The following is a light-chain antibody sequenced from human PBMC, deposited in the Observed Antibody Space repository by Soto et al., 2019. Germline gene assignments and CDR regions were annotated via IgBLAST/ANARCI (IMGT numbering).Light chain of an antibody. Sequence: DFVMTQAPDSLAVSLGERATINCKSSQSVLYNSNNKNHLGWFQQKPGHPPKLLIYGASFRPSGVPDRFSGRGSGTDLTLTISSLQAEDVAVYYWQQYYSIPFTFGQGTKLEI. CDR2: GAS. CDR1: QSVLYNSNNKNH. J-gene: IGKJ2*01. CDR3: QQYYSIPFT. V-gene: IGKV4-1*01.